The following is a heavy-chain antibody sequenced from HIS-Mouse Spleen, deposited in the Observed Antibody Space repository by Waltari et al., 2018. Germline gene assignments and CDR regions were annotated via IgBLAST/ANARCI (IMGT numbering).Heavy chain of an antibody. CDR1: GGSISSYY. CDR2: IYYSGST. J-gene: IGHJ4*02. D-gene: IGHD5-18*01. CDR3: ARRYSYGYYFDY. Sequence: QVQLQESGPGLVKPSETLSLTCTVSGGSISSYYWSWIRQPPGKGLEWIGYIYYSGSTNYNPSLKSRVTISVDTSKNQFSLKLSSVTAADTAVYYCARRYSYGYYFDYWGQGTLVTVSS. V-gene: IGHV4-59*01.